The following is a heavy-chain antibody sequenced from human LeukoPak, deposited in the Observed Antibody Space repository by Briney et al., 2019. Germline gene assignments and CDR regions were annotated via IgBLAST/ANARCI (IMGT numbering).Heavy chain of an antibody. CDR1: GGSIRSYS. V-gene: IGHV4-59*08. Sequence: PSETLSLTCTVSGGSIRSYSWTWIRQPPGKGLQWIGCMYYTRGTNYNPSLRSRITVSVDTSENQVSLTLRSVTAADTAIYYCARHVSSEREMMALFDLWGPGTLVTVSS. D-gene: IGHD5-24*01. CDR2: MYYTRGT. CDR3: ARHVSSEREMMALFDL. J-gene: IGHJ4*02.